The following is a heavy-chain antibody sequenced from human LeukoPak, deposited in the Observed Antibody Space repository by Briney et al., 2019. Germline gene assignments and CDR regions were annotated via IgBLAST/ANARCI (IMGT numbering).Heavy chain of an antibody. D-gene: IGHD3-22*01. CDR2: ISYTGST. J-gene: IGHJ5*02. Sequence: SETLSLTCTVSGGSIDSGGYFWSWVRQHPGKGLEWVGYISYTGSTYYNPSLQSRVTISVDTSKKQFSLRLTSVTAADTAVYYCARKYSYDSSGLAPWGQGTLVTVSS. V-gene: IGHV4-31*03. CDR3: ARKYSYDSSGLAP. CDR1: GGSIDSGGYF.